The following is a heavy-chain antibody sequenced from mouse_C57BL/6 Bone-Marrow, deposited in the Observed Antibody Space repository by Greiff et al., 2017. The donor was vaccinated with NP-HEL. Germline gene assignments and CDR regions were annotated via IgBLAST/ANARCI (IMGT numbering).Heavy chain of an antibody. CDR1: GFTFSSYG. CDR2: ISSGGSYT. CDR3: ARQLYDYSPWFAY. D-gene: IGHD2-4*01. V-gene: IGHV5-6*02. J-gene: IGHJ3*01. Sequence: EVMLVESGGDLVKPGGSLKLSFAASGFTFSSYGMSWVRQTPDKRLEWVATISSGGSYTYYPDSVKGRFTISRDNAKNTLYLQMSSLKSEDTAMYYCARQLYDYSPWFAYWGQGTLVTVSA.